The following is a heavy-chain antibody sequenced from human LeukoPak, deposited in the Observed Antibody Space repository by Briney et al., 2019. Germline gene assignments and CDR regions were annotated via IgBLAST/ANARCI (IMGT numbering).Heavy chain of an antibody. CDR2: IWYDGSNK. D-gene: IGHD3-10*01. J-gene: IGHJ4*02. CDR1: GFTFSSYA. Sequence: GGSLRLSCAASGFTFSSYAMHWVRQAPGKGLEWVAVIWYDGSNKYYADSVKGRFTISRDNSKNTLYLQMNSLRAEDTAVYYCARGSGITMVRGVYFDYWGQGTLVTVSS. V-gene: IGHV3-33*08. CDR3: ARGSGITMVRGVYFDY.